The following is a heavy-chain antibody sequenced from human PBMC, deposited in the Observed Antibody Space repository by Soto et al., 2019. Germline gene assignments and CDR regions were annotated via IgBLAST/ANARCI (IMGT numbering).Heavy chain of an antibody. CDR3: AKVDTVDTAMYYYYYGMDV. J-gene: IGHJ6*02. D-gene: IGHD5-18*01. V-gene: IGHV3-30*18. Sequence: GGSLRLSCAASGFTFSSYGMHWVRQAPGKGLEWVAVISYDGSNKYYADSVKGRFTISRDNSKNTLYLQMNSLRAEDTAVYYCAKVDTVDTAMYYYYYGMDVWGQGTTVTVSS. CDR2: ISYDGSNK. CDR1: GFTFSSYG.